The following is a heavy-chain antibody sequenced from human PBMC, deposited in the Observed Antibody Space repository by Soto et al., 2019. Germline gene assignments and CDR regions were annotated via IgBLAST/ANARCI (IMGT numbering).Heavy chain of an antibody. Sequence: SETLSLTCTVSGGSISNYDWSWIRQPPGKGLEWIGYVYSSGSTHYNPSLQSRVTISADTSKNQVSLKVNSVTAADTAVYYCARDHPHSYGVYYFDYWGQGTPVTVSS. CDR1: GGSISNYD. CDR3: ARDHPHSYGVYYFDY. CDR2: VYSSGST. V-gene: IGHV4-59*01. D-gene: IGHD5-18*01. J-gene: IGHJ4*02.